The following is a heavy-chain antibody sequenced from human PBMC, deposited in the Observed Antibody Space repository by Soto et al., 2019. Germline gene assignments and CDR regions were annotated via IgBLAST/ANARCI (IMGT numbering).Heavy chain of an antibody. CDR3: ASRPRNGYNT. D-gene: IGHD5-12*01. V-gene: IGHV1-69*13. CDR2: IIPIFGTS. CDR1: GGTFSNYA. Sequence: SVKVSCKSSGGTFSNYAITWVRQAPGQGLEWMGGIIPIFGTSNYAQKFQGRVTFTADESITTTYMELSSLKSEDTAVYYCASRPRNGYNTWGQGTLVTVSS. J-gene: IGHJ5*02.